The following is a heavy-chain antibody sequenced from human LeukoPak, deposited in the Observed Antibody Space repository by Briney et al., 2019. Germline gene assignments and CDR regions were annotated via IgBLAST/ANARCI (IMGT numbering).Heavy chain of an antibody. D-gene: IGHD3-22*01. Sequence: TGGSLRLSCAASGFTFSIYAMSWVRQAPGKGLEWVSSIASRGEGTYYADSAKGRFTISRDNSENTLYLQMNSLRAEDTALYYCAKDRPNYYGTDGHYYRRNGDCWGQGTLVTVSS. CDR1: GFTFSIYA. CDR2: IASRGEGT. V-gene: IGHV3-23*01. J-gene: IGHJ4*02. CDR3: AKDRPNYYGTDGHYYRRNGDC.